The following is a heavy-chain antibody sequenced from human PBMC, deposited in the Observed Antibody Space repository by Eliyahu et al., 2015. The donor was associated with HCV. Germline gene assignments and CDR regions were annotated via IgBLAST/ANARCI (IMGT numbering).Heavy chain of an antibody. CDR2: ISGSGGST. J-gene: IGHJ4*02. D-gene: IGHD6-13*01. Sequence: EVQLLESGGGLVQPGGSLRLSCAASGFPXXXXAMXWVRQAPXKGLEWVSAISGSGGSTYYADSVKGRFTISRDNSKNTLYLQMNSLRAEDTAVYYCAKDPFGGSSWPHYFDYWSQGTLVTVSS. CDR1: GFPXXXXA. CDR3: AKDPFGGSSWPHYFDY. V-gene: IGHV3-23*01.